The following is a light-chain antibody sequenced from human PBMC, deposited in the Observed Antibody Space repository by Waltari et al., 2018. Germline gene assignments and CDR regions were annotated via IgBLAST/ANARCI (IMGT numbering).Light chain of an antibody. J-gene: IGKJ3*01. CDR3: QQYYSYPLT. V-gene: IGKV1-8*01. Sequence: AIRMTQSPSSLSASTGDRVTITCRASQGISSYLAWYQQKPGKAPKLLIYAASTLQSGVPSRFSSSGSGTDFTLTISCLQSEDFATYYCQQYYSYPLTFGPGTKVDIK. CDR2: AAS. CDR1: QGISSY.